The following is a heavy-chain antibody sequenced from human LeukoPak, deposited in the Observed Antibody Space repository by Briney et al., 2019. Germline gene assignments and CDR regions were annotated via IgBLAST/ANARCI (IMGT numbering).Heavy chain of an antibody. Sequence: PSETLSLTCAVYGGSFRGYYWSWIRRPPGQGLEWIGEVTYTGVTNYNPSLKSRVTISVDTSKNQFSLKLTSVTAADTALYYCARLNGNFQNFYDYWGQGTLVTVSS. V-gene: IGHV4-34*01. J-gene: IGHJ4*02. CDR2: VTYTGVT. CDR1: GGSFRGYY. D-gene: IGHD1-7*01. CDR3: ARLNGNFQNFYDY.